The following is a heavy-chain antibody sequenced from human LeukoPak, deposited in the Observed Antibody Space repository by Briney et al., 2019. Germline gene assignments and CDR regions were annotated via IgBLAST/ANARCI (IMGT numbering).Heavy chain of an antibody. CDR2: AYYRSKWYI. J-gene: IGHJ4*02. V-gene: IGHV6-1*01. CDR3: ARGEVRGGTNFDY. Sequence: SQTLSLTCAISGDSVSGSPAVWNWIRQSPSRGLEWLGRAYYRSKWYIDYTESVKGRITITPDTSKNQFSLQLNSVTPEDTAVYYCARGEVRGGTNFDYWGQGTLVTVSS. CDR1: GDSVSGSPAV. D-gene: IGHD3-10*01.